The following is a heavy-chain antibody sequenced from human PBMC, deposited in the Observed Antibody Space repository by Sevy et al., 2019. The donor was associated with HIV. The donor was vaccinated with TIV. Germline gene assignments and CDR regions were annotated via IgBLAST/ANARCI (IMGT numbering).Heavy chain of an antibody. J-gene: IGHJ4*02. V-gene: IGHV3-33*01. D-gene: IGHD4-17*01. CDR1: GFNFSIYA. CDR2: IWFDGSNK. Sequence: GGSLRLSCAASGFNFSIYAMHWVRQAPGKGLEWVALIWFDGSNKYYGDSVKGRFTISRDNSKNTLFLQMNSLRAEDTAVYYCARGRDYGNFDYWGQGTLVTVSS. CDR3: ARGRDYGNFDY.